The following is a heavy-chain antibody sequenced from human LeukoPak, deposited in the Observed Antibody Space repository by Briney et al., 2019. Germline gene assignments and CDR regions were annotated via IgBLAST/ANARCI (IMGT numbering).Heavy chain of an antibody. J-gene: IGHJ4*02. CDR2: INPNSGGT. Sequence: GASVKVSCKASGYTFTGYYMHWVRQAPGQGLEWMGWINPNSGGTNYAQKFQGRVTMTRDTSISTAYMELSRLRSDDTAVYYCARAGDITIFGVVITGPNHYWGQGTLVTVSS. CDR1: GYTFTGYY. D-gene: IGHD3-3*01. CDR3: ARAGDITIFGVVITGPNHY. V-gene: IGHV1-2*02.